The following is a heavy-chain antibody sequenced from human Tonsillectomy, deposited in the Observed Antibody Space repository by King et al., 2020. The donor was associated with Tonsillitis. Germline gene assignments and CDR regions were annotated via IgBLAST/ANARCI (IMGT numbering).Heavy chain of an antibody. J-gene: IGHJ3*02. CDR2: ISYDGSNK. Sequence: VQLVESGGGVVQPGRSLRLSCAASGFTFSSWAMHWVRQAPGKGLEWVAVISYDGSNKYYADSVKGRFTISRDNSKNTLYLQMNSLRAEDTAVYYCARVRYCGGDCYRDAFDIWGQGTMVTVSS. V-gene: IGHV3-30-3*01. D-gene: IGHD2-21*01. CDR3: ARVRYCGGDCYRDAFDI. CDR1: GFTFSSWA.